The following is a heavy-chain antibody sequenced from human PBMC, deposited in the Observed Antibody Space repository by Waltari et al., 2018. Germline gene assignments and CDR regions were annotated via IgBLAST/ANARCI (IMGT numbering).Heavy chain of an antibody. Sequence: EVQLVESGGGLVQPGGSLRVSCAVSGFTVSSNYMSRVRQAPGKGLEWVSVIYSDGSTYYADSVKGRFTISRHNSKNALYLQMNSLRTEDTAVYYCARVDYGGCFDYWGQGTLVTVSS. CDR2: IYSDGST. CDR3: ARVDYGGCFDY. V-gene: IGHV3-53*04. CDR1: GFTVSSNY. D-gene: IGHD4-17*01. J-gene: IGHJ4*02.